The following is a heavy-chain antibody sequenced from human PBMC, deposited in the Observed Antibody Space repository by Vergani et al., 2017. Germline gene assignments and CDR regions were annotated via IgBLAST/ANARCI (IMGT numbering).Heavy chain of an antibody. D-gene: IGHD6-19*01. CDR1: GFTFRIYG. J-gene: IGHJ4*02. CDR2: IRYDGTKR. CDR3: ARDRRPYSSGWGFDY. V-gene: IGHV3-30*02. Sequence: QVQLVESGGGVVQPGGSLRLSCIASGFTFRIYGMHWVRQAPGKGLEWVAFIRYDGTKRFYGDSVKGRFTISRDNSQTTVFLQMNSLRAEDTAVYYCARDRRPYSSGWGFDYWGQGTLVTVSS.